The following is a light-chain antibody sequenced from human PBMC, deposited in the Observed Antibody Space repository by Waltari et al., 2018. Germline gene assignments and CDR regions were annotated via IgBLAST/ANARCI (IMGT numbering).Light chain of an antibody. CDR2: QDK. J-gene: IGLJ1*01. CDR3: QTWDATSTFV. CDR1: QLGKKY. V-gene: IGLV3-1*01. Sequence: SVELTQQSSVSVSAGQTATITCSGAQLGKKYTSWYQQKPGQSPVVVIFQDKKRPSGIPERFSGSNSGNTATLTISGTQATDEADYYCQTWDATSTFVFGSGTTVSVL.